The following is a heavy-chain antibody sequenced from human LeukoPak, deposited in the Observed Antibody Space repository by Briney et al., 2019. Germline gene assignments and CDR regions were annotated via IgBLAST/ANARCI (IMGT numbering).Heavy chain of an antibody. CDR1: GLTFSTYA. D-gene: IGHD1-26*01. J-gene: IGHJ4*02. Sequence: GGSLRLSCAASGLTFSTYAMSWVRQAPGKGLEWVSTISSSGVSTYYAGSVEGRFTISRDNSKNTLYLQMNSLRVEDTAVYYCAKRAVGLTFDYWGQGTLVTVSS. CDR3: AKRAVGLTFDY. V-gene: IGHV3-23*01. CDR2: ISSSGVST.